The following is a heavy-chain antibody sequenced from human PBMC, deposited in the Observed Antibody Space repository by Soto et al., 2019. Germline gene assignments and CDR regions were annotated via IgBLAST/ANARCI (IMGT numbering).Heavy chain of an antibody. Sequence: EVQLVESGGGLVKPGGSLRLSCEASGFTFSSYSMSWVRQAPGKGLEWVSSISSRSSGIYYADSVKGRFTISRDNAKDSLYLQMNSLGAEDTAVYYCARRYCTSGVCPFDSWGQGALVTVSS. D-gene: IGHD2-8*01. CDR1: GFTFSSYS. V-gene: IGHV3-21*01. CDR2: ISSRSSGI. J-gene: IGHJ4*02. CDR3: ARRYCTSGVCPFDS.